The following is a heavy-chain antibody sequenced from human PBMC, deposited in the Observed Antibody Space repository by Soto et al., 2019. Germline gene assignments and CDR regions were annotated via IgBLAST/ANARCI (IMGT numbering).Heavy chain of an antibody. CDR1: GGSISTYY. J-gene: IGHJ6*02. Sequence: PSYSLYITSTASGGSISTYYWSWIRQSPGKGLEWIGHAYYSGSTNYNPSLKSRVTISVDTSKNQFSLKLSSVTAADTAVYFCVGAEVTFYQYYGMDVWGQGTTVTVSS. V-gene: IGHV4-59*07. CDR2: AYYSGST. CDR3: VGAEVTFYQYYGMDV. D-gene: IGHD4-4*01.